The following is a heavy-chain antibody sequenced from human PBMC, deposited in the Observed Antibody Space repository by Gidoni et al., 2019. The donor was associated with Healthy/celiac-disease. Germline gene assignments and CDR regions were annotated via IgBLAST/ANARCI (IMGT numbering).Heavy chain of an antibody. D-gene: IGHD6-19*01. J-gene: IGHJ4*02. V-gene: IGHV4-39*07. CDR3: ARDGSSGWFYFDY. Sequence: QLQLQESGPGLVKPPETLSLTCTVSGGSISSSSYYWGWIRQPPGKGLEWIGSIYYSGSTYYNPSLKSRVTISVDTSKNQFSLKLSSVTAADTAVYYCARDGSSGWFYFDYWGQGTLVTVSS. CDR2: IYYSGST. CDR1: GGSISSSSYY.